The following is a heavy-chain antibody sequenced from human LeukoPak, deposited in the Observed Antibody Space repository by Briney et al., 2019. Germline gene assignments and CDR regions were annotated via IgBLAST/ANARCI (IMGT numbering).Heavy chain of an antibody. CDR3: ARHAWGPGSGRYGPLNRGYYYMDV. V-gene: IGHV3-21*01. D-gene: IGHD3-10*01. CDR1: GFTFSSYS. CDR2: ISSSSSYI. J-gene: IGHJ6*03. Sequence: GGSPRLSCAASGFTFSSYSMNWVRQAPGKGLEWVSSISSSSSYIYYADSVKGRFTISRDNAKNSLYLQMNSLRAEDTAVYYCARHAWGPGSGRYGPLNRGYYYMDVWGKGTTVTVSS.